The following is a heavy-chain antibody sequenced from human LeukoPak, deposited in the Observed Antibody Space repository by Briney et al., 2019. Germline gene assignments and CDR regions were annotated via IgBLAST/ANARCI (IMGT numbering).Heavy chain of an antibody. CDR2: INHSGST. CDR3: ARVARGGYLAQTRTLFRYYFDY. D-gene: IGHD3-22*01. V-gene: IGHV4-39*07. Sequence: SETLSLTCTVSGGSISSSSYYWGWIRQAPGKGLEWIGEINHSGSTNYNPSLKSRVTISVDTSKNQFSLKLSSVTAADTAVYYCARVARGGYLAQTRTLFRYYFDYWGQGTLVTVSS. J-gene: IGHJ4*02. CDR1: GGSISSSSYY.